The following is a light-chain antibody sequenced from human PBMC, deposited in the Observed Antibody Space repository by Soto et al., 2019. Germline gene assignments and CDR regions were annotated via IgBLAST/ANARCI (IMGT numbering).Light chain of an antibody. CDR3: QQYYNVFT. Sequence: DIQMTQSPSSLSASVGDRVTITSPASQGISSYLNCYQQKPGKAPKLLIYGASNLESGVPSRFSGSGSGTDFPFTISSMKPEDIATYFCQQYYNVFTFSQGTLLEIK. CDR1: QGISSY. CDR2: GAS. V-gene: IGKV1-33*01. J-gene: IGKJ5*01.